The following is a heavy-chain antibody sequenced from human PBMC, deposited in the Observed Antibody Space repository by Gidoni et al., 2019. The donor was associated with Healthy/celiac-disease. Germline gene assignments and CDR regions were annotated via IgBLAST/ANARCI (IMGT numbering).Heavy chain of an antibody. V-gene: IGHV2-70*04. Sequence: QVTLKESGPALVKPTQTLTLTCTFSGFSLSTSGMRVSWIRQPPGKALEWLARIDWDDDKFYSTSLKTRLTISKDTSKNQVVLTMTNMDPVDTATYYCARGEFGPYYYMDVWGKGTTVTVSS. J-gene: IGHJ6*03. CDR3: ARGEFGPYYYMDV. D-gene: IGHD3-10*01. CDR2: IDWDDDK. CDR1: GFSLSTSGMR.